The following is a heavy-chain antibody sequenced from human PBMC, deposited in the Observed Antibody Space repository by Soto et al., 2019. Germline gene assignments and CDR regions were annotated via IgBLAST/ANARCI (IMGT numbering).Heavy chain of an antibody. CDR3: VSDLLYSSSSGSNY. D-gene: IGHD6-6*01. CDR2: ISWSSGST. CDR1: GFTFDDYA. Sequence: GGSLRLSCAASGFTFDDYAMHWVRQAPGKGLEWISGISWSSGSTDYADSVKGRFTISRDNAKNTLYLQMNSLRAEDTAVYYCVSDLLYSSSSGSNYWGQGNLVTVSS. V-gene: IGHV3-9*01. J-gene: IGHJ4*02.